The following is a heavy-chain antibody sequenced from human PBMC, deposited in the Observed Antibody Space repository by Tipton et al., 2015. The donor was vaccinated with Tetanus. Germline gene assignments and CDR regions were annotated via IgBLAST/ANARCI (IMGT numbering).Heavy chain of an antibody. CDR1: GGSISSGDYS. CDR2: IYDSGST. Sequence: TLSLTCAVSGGSISSGDYSWSWIRQPPGQGLEWIGYIYDSGSTYYNPSLKSRVTISYNMSKNQISLRLRSVTAADTAVYYCARVKWTCNHYGLDVWGQGTTVTVAS. J-gene: IGHJ6*02. D-gene: IGHD1-26*01. V-gene: IGHV4-30-2*01. CDR3: ARVKWTCNHYGLDV.